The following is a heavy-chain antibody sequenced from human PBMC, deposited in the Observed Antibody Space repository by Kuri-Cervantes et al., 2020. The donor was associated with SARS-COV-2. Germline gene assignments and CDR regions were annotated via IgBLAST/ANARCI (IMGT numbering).Heavy chain of an antibody. CDR3: AREDPSDNWFDP. Sequence: GGSMRLSCVASGFTFSSYAMRWVRQAPGKGLEWVAVIPYDGSNKYYADSVKGRFTISRDNSKHTPYLQMNSLRAEDTAVYYCAREDPSDNWFDPWGQGTLVTVSS. V-gene: IGHV3-30-3*01. CDR2: IPYDGSNK. CDR1: GFTFSSYA. J-gene: IGHJ5*02.